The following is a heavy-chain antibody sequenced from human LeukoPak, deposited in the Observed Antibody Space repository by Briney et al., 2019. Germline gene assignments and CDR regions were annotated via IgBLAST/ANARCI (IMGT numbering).Heavy chain of an antibody. J-gene: IGHJ3*02. CDR2: MYYSGST. CDR1: GGSISSYY. V-gene: IGHV4-59*08. CDR3: ARLYHNCYAAFDI. D-gene: IGHD3-16*01. Sequence: PSQSLSLTCTVSGGSISSYYWSWIRQPPGKGLEWIGHMYYSGSTYYSPSLKSRVTISLGTSKTHFSLKLSSVTAPHTAVYYFARLYHNCYAAFDIWGQGTMVTVSS.